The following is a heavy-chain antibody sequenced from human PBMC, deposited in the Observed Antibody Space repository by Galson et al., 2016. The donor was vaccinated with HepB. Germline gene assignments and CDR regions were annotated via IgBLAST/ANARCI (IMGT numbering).Heavy chain of an antibody. CDR3: ARGDYYDNSGYYSLPFDY. D-gene: IGHD3-22*01. V-gene: IGHV4-38-2*02. CDR1: GYSISSGYY. J-gene: IGHJ4*02. CDR2: IYHSGST. Sequence: ETLSLTCTVSGYSISSGYYWGWIRQPPGKGLEWIGSIYHSGSTYYNPSLKSRVTISVDTSKNQFSLNLSSVTAADTAIYYCARGDYYDNSGYYSLPFDYWGQGTLVTVSS.